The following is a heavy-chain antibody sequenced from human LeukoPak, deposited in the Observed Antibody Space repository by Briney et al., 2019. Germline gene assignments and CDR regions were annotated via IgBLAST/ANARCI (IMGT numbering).Heavy chain of an antibody. D-gene: IGHD6-13*01. CDR2: ISYDGNKK. V-gene: IGHV3-30*03. CDR1: GFTFSNYG. J-gene: IGHJ4*02. CDR3: ALSSMASAGCFDY. Sequence: GRSLRLSCAASGFTFSNYGMHWVRQAPGKGLEWVAVISYDGNKKYYVDSVKGRFTISRDNSNNTLFLQMNSLRPEDTAVYYCALSSMASAGCFDYWGQGTLVTVSS.